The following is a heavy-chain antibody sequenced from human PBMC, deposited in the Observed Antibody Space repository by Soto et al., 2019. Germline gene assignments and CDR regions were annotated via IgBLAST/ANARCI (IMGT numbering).Heavy chain of an antibody. CDR3: PFGPPCDY. CDR1: GFTFSSYA. V-gene: IGHV3-30-3*01. D-gene: IGHD3-3*01. Sequence: PVEFLRLSCAASGFTFSSYAMHWVRQAPGKGLEWVAVISYDGSNKYYADSVKGRFTISRDNSKNTLYLQMNSLRAEDTAVYYCPFGPPCDYWRHGMRVTVSS. J-gene: IGHJ4*01. CDR2: ISYDGSNK.